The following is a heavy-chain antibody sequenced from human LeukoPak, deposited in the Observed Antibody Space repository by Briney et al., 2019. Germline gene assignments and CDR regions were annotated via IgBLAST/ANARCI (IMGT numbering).Heavy chain of an antibody. V-gene: IGHV1-69*05. CDR1: GGTFSSYA. CDR3: ARGEGYCSGGSCLVDY. J-gene: IGHJ4*02. CDR2: IIPIFGTA. D-gene: IGHD2-15*01. Sequence: ASVKVSCKASGGTFSSYAIGWVRQAPGQGLEWMGRIIPIFGTANYAQKFQGRVTITTDESTSTAYMELSSLRSEDTAVYYCARGEGYCSGGSCLVDYWGQGTLVTVSS.